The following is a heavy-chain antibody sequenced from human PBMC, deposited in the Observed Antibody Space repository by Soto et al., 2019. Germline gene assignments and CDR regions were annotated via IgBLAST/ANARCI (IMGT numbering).Heavy chain of an antibody. V-gene: IGHV4-39*01. CDR3: GRRSLLVAPT. Sequence: SETLSLTCSVSGGSISNPADYWAWIRQPPGKGLEWIGSIYYGGTTHYSPSLRSRVTVSADTSKNQFSLRLSSVSAADTAVYYCGRRSLLVAPTWGQGILVTVSS. CDR1: GGSISNPADY. CDR2: IYYGGTT. D-gene: IGHD2-21*01. J-gene: IGHJ4*02.